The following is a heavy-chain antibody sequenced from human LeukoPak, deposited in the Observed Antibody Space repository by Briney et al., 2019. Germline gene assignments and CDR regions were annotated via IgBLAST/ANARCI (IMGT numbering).Heavy chain of an antibody. CDR1: GGSISSYY. J-gene: IGHJ4*02. CDR3: ASLGSGYSDY. CDR2: IYYSGST. Sequence: TSETLSLTCTVSGGSISSYYWSWIRQPPGKGLEWIGYIYYSGSTNSNPSLKSRVTISVDTSKNQFSLKLSSVTAADTAVYYCASLGSGYSDYWGQGTLVTVYS. D-gene: IGHD3-3*01. V-gene: IGHV4-59*08.